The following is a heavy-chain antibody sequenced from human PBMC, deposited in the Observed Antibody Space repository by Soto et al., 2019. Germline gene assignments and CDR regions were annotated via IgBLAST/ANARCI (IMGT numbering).Heavy chain of an antibody. V-gene: IGHV3-74*01. CDR1: GFTFSSYW. D-gene: IGHD2-2*01. CDR3: ARAGRKDIVVVPAAIRYYYYYYMDV. J-gene: IGHJ6*03. CDR2: INSDGSST. Sequence: GGSLRLSCAASGFTFSSYWMHWVRQAPGKGLVWVSRINSDGSSTSYAGSVKGRFTISRDNAKNTLYLQMNSLRAEDTAVYYCARAGRKDIVVVPAAIRYYYYYYMDVWGKGTSVTVSS.